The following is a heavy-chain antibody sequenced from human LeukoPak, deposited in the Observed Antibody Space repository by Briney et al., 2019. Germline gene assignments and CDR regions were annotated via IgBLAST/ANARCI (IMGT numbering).Heavy chain of an antibody. V-gene: IGHV4-34*01. Sequence: SETLSLTCAVYGGSFSGYYWSWIRQPPGKGLEWIGEINDSGSTNYNPSLKSRVTMSVDTSKNQFSLKLRSVTAADTAVYYCASEYYYDTSGYYSLASWGQGHLVTVSS. CDR3: ASEYYYDTSGYYSLAS. J-gene: IGHJ4*02. CDR1: GGSFSGYY. CDR2: INDSGST. D-gene: IGHD3-22*01.